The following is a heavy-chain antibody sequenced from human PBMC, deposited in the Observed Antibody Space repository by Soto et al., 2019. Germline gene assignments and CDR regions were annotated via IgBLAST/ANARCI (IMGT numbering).Heavy chain of an antibody. CDR3: ASAKWLRYFGGPTLDV. D-gene: IGHD3-9*01. CDR2: IFYTGST. CDR1: GGSINSSDYY. J-gene: IGHJ6*02. V-gene: IGHV4-31*03. Sequence: SETLSLTCTVSGGSINSSDYYWTWIRQHPEKCLEWIGYIFYTGSTYYNPSLRSRATISVDTSNNQFSLRLSSVTAADTAVYYCASAKWLRYFGGPTLDVWGQGTTVTVSS.